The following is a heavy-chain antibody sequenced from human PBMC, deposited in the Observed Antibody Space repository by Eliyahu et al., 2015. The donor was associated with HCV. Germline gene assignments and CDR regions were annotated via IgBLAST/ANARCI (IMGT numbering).Heavy chain of an antibody. V-gene: IGHV3-23*01. CDR2: IGGSGAST. Sequence: EVQLLESGGGLVQPGGSLRLSCAASGFIFSDYALNWVRQAPGKGLEWVSTIGGSGASTYYADSVKGRFTISRDNSENTVSLQMNSLRGDDTAVYYCAIRTPYAFYHSSGTHFDYWGQGTLVTVSS. CDR1: GFIFSDYA. J-gene: IGHJ4*02. CDR3: AIRTPYAFYHSSGTHFDY. D-gene: IGHD3-22*01.